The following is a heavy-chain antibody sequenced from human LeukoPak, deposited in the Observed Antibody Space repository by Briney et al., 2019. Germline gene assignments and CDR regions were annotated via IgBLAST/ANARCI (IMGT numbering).Heavy chain of an antibody. Sequence: GASVKVSCKASGYTFTSYGISWVRQAPGQGLEWMGWISAYNGNTNYAQKLQSRVTMTTDTSTSTAYMELRSLRSDDTAVYYCARGIVVVPAAYYYYYYMDVWGKGTTVTVSS. CDR2: ISAYNGNT. V-gene: IGHV1-18*01. D-gene: IGHD2-2*01. CDR1: GYTFTSYG. CDR3: ARGIVVVPAAYYYYYYMDV. J-gene: IGHJ6*03.